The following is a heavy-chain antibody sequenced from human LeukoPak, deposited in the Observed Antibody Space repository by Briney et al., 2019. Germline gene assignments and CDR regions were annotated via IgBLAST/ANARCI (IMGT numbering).Heavy chain of an antibody. V-gene: IGHV4-34*01. CDR1: GGSFSGYY. CDR3: ARGPKRYDRSWQHIGFDY. J-gene: IGHJ4*02. CDR2: INHSGST. D-gene: IGHD6-13*01. Sequence: SETLSLTCAVYGGSFSGYYWSWIRQPPGKGLEWIGEINHSGSTNYNPSLKSRVTILVDTSKNQFSLKLSSVTAADTAVYYCARGPKRYDRSWQHIGFDYRGQGTLVTVSS.